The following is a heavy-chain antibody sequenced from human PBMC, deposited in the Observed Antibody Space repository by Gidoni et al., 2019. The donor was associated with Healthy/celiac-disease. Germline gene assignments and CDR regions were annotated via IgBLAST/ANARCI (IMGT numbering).Heavy chain of an antibody. CDR3: ARGREWELPDY. J-gene: IGHJ4*02. D-gene: IGHD1-26*01. CDR2: ISSSSSYI. Sequence: EVQLVESGGGLVKHGGSLRLSCAASGFTFSSYSMNWVRQAPGKGLEWVSSISSSSSYIYYADSVKGRFTISRDNAKNSLYLQMNSLRAEDTAVYYCARGREWELPDYWGQGTLVTVSS. CDR1: GFTFSSYS. V-gene: IGHV3-21*01.